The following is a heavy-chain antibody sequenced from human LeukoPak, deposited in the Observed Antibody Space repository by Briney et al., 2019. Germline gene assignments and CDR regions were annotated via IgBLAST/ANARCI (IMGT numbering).Heavy chain of an antibody. Sequence: GESLKISCKGSGYSFTSDWIAWVRQTPGKGLEWMGIIYPGDSDTRYSPSFQGLVTIAADKSISTAYLQWSSLKASDTAMYYCARLTFRHYYYMDVWGKGTTVTVSS. D-gene: IGHD2/OR15-2a*01. CDR3: ARLTFRHYYYMDV. J-gene: IGHJ6*03. CDR2: IYPGDSDT. CDR1: GYSFTSDW. V-gene: IGHV5-51*01.